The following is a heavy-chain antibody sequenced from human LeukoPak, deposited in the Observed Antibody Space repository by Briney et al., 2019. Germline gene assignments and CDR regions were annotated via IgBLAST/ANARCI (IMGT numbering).Heavy chain of an antibody. V-gene: IGHV3-48*03. CDR3: ARDLYDYGSY. D-gene: IGHD4/OR15-4a*01. CDR2: ISSSGNTI. Sequence: GGSLRLSCAASGFTFSSYEMNWVHQAPGKGLEWVSYISSSGNTIYYADSVKGRFTVSRDNARNSLYLQMNSLRTEDTAVYYCARDLYDYGSYWGQGTLVTVSS. J-gene: IGHJ4*02. CDR1: GFTFSSYE.